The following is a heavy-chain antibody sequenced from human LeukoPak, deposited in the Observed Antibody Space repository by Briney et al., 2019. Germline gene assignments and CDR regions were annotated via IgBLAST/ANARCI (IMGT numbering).Heavy chain of an antibody. CDR3: AKSFASGWYPFDY. CDR2: ISGSGGST. CDR1: GFTFSTYA. V-gene: IGHV3-23*01. D-gene: IGHD6-19*01. Sequence: PGGSLRLSCAASGFTFSTYAMSWVRQAPGKGLEWVSAISGSGGSTYCADSVKGRFTISRDNSKNTVYLQMNSLRVEDTALYYCAKSFASGWYPFDYWGQGTLVTVS. J-gene: IGHJ4*02.